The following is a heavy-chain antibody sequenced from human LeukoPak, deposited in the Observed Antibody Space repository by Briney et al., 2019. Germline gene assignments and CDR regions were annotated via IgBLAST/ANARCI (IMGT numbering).Heavy chain of an antibody. CDR3: ARARGVATAGRLDY. V-gene: IGHV3-66*01. Sequence: GGSLRLSCAASGFTVSSNYMSWVRQAPGKGLEWVSVIYSGGSTYYADSVKGRFTISRVNSKNTLYLQMNSLRAEDTAVYYCARARGVATAGRLDYWGQGTLVTVSS. CDR1: GFTVSSNY. CDR2: IYSGGST. D-gene: IGHD5-12*01. J-gene: IGHJ4*02.